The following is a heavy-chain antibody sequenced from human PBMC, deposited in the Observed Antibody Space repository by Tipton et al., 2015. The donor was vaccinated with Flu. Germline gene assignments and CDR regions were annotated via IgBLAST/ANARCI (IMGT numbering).Heavy chain of an antibody. CDR2: ISPYSGNV. Sequence: QMQLVQSGAEVKKPGASVKVSCKASGYNFRRYGISWVRQAPGLGLEWMGWISPYSGNVNYDRRFQDRVTMTTDTSTSTAYMEVRSLRSDDTAVYYCARGPLQGEVVLPPARLEDFYGMDVWGQGTTFSISS. J-gene: IGHJ6*02. D-gene: IGHD2-2*01. V-gene: IGHV1-18*01. CDR3: ARGPLQGEVVLPPARLEDFYGMDV. CDR1: GYNFRRYG.